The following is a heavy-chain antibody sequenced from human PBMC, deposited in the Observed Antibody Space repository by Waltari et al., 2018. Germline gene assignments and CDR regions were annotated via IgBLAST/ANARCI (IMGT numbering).Heavy chain of an antibody. CDR3: AKDLGQQPGGD. Sequence: QVQLVESGGGVVQPGGSLRLSCAASGFTFSSYGMHWVRQAPGKGLEWVAFIRYDGSNKYYADSVKGRGTISRDNSKNTLYLQMNSLRAEDTAVYYCAKDLGQQPGGDWGQGTLVTVSS. J-gene: IGHJ4*02. CDR2: IRYDGSNK. CDR1: GFTFSSYG. D-gene: IGHD6-13*01. V-gene: IGHV3-30*02.